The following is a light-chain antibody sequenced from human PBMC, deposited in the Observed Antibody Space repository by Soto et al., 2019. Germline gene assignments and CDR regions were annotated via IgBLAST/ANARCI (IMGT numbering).Light chain of an antibody. Sequence: EIVLTQSPGTLSLSPGERATLSCRASQSVSSSYLAWYQQKPGQAPRLLIYDTSTRATGVPARFSGSGSGTEFTLTISSLQSEDFAVYYCQQYGSSPTFGQGTKVDIK. V-gene: IGKV3-20*01. CDR1: QSVSSSY. J-gene: IGKJ1*01. CDR3: QQYGSSPT. CDR2: DTS.